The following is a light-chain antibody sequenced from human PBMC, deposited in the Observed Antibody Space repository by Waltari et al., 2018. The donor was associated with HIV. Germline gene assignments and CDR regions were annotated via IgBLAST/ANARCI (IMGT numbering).Light chain of an antibody. J-gene: IGLJ2*01. V-gene: IGLV1-40*01. CDR2: ANI. CDR3: QSFDSSLTTSGVI. Sequence: QSVLTHPPSVSGAPEQRVTISCTGSSSNIGAGSDVHWYQQLPGTAPKLLNYANINRPSGVPDRFSGSKSGSSASLAITGLQAEDEAHYYCQSFDSSLTTSGVIFGGGTKLTVL. CDR1: SSNIGAGSD.